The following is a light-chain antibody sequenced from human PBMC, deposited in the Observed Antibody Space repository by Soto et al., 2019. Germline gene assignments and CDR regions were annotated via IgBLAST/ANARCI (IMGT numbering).Light chain of an antibody. CDR3: AAWDDSMNGYV. V-gene: IGLV1-44*01. Sequence: QSALTQPPSASGTPGQRVTISCSGSSSNIGTNTVNWFQQLPGTAPKLLIYSNNQRPSGVPDRFSGSKSGTSDSLAISRLQSDDEADYYCAAWDDSMNGYVFGSGNKVTVL. CDR2: SNN. CDR1: SSNIGTNT. J-gene: IGLJ1*01.